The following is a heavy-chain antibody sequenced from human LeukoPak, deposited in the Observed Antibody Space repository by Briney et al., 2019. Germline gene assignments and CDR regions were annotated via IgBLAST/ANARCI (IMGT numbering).Heavy chain of an antibody. CDR3: ARAQVYDRSGYRPFDY. J-gene: IGHJ4*02. Sequence: SQTLSLTCAVSGGSISSGGYSWSWIRQPPGRGLEWIGYIYHSGSTYYNPSLKSRVTISVDRSKNQFSLKLSSVTAADTDVYYCARAQVYDRSGYRPFDYGGQGTLVTVST. V-gene: IGHV4-30-2*01. CDR1: GGSISSGGYS. CDR2: IYHSGST. D-gene: IGHD3-22*01.